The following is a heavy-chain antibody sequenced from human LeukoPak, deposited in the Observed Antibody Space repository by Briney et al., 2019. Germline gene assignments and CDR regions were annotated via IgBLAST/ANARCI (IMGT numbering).Heavy chain of an antibody. CDR3: ARGAERSGYDY. J-gene: IGHJ4*02. V-gene: IGHV3-7*01. CDR1: GFTFNNYW. Sequence: GGSLRLSCAASGFTFNNYWMSWVRQAPGKGLEGVANIKSDGSEEYYVGSVKGRFTISRDNAKNSLYLQMNSLRVEDTAVYYCARGAERSGYDYWGQGTLVTVAS. CDR2: IKSDGSEE. D-gene: IGHD3-22*01.